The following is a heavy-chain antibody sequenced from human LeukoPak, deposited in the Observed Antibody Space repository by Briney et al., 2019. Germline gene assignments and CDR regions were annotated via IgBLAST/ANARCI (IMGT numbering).Heavy chain of an antibody. J-gene: IGHJ4*02. D-gene: IGHD3-16*02. CDR3: ARRSSTFGGVIVTYYFDY. Sequence: HGESLKISCKGSGYSFTSYWIGWVRQMPGKGLEWMGIIYPGDSDTRYSPSFQGQVTISADKSISTAYLQWSSLKASDTAMYYCARRSSTFGGVIVTYYFDYWGQGTLVTVSS. CDR1: GYSFTSYW. CDR2: IYPGDSDT. V-gene: IGHV5-51*01.